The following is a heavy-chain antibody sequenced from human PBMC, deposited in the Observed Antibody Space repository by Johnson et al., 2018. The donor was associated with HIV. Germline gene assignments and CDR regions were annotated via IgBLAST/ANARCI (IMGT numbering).Heavy chain of an antibody. D-gene: IGHD2-8*02. V-gene: IGHV3-20*04. CDR3: ARDDCTAGICYNAFDI. Sequence: EQLVESGGGVVRPGGSLRLSCEASRFTFEDHDMSWVRQVPGKGLEWVSGINWNGGSTGYADSVRGRFTISRDNSKNTLYLQINSLRAEDTAVYYCARDDCTAGICYNAFDIWGQGTMVTVSS. J-gene: IGHJ3*02. CDR1: RFTFEDHD. CDR2: INWNGGST.